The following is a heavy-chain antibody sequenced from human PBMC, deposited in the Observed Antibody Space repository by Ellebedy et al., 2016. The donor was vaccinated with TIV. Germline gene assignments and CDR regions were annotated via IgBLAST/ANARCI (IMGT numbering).Heavy chain of an antibody. CDR3: ARVRRFEEFRHYYYGMDV. D-gene: IGHD3-10*01. V-gene: IGHV4-34*01. CDR2: INHSGST. Sequence: GSLRLXXAVYGGSFSGYYWSWIRQPPGKGLEWIGEINHSGSTNYNPSLKSRVTISVDTSKNQFSLKLSSVTAADTAVYYCARVRRFEEFRHYYYGMDVWGQGTTVTVSS. J-gene: IGHJ6*02. CDR1: GGSFSGYY.